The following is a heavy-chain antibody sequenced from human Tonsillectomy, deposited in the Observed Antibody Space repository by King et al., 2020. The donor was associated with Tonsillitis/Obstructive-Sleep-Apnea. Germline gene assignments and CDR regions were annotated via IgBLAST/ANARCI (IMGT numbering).Heavy chain of an antibody. CDR3: ARRNNCTGGVCFYYWYFDL. V-gene: IGHV4-4*02. CDR1: GGSISSSNW. CDR2: IYHSGST. D-gene: IGHD2-8*02. Sequence: QLQESGPGLVKPSGTLSLTCAVSGGSISSSNWWSWVRQPPGKGLEWIGEIYHSGSTNYNPSLKSRVTISVDKSKNQFSLKLSSVTAADTAVYYCARRNNCTGGVCFYYWYFDLWGRGTLVTVSS. J-gene: IGHJ2*01.